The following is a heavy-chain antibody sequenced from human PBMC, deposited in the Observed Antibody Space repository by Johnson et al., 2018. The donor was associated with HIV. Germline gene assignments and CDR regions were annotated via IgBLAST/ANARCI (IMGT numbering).Heavy chain of an antibody. CDR1: GFTFSSYG. Sequence: QMQLVESGGGVVQPGGSLRLSCAASGFTFSSYGMHWVRQAPGKGLEWVAFIRYDGNNKYYADSVKGRFTISRDNSKNRLYLQMNSLRAEDTAVYFCARGVKQQLSVVDAFDIWGQGTMVTVSS. J-gene: IGHJ3*02. CDR3: ARGVKQQLSVVDAFDI. CDR2: IRYDGNNK. V-gene: IGHV3-30*02. D-gene: IGHD6-13*01.